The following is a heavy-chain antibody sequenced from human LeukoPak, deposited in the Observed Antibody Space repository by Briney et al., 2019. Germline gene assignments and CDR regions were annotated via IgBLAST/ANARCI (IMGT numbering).Heavy chain of an antibody. J-gene: IGHJ4*02. V-gene: IGHV4-59*01. D-gene: IGHD5-18*01. CDR1: GGSISSYY. CDR3: ARGFEYNYRYTFGY. Sequence: SETLSLTCTVSGGSISSYYWSWIRQPPGKGLEWIGYIYSGSTDYNSSLKSRVTISVDTSRNQFSLQLSSVTAADTAVYYCARGFEYNYRYTFGYWGQGTLVTVSS. CDR2: IYSGST.